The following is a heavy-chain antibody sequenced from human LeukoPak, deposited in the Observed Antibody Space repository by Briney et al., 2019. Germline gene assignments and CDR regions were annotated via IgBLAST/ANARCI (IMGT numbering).Heavy chain of an antibody. CDR3: ARTVGYGDYHWFDP. CDR2: ISFSGGTT. CDR1: GFTFSSYA. J-gene: IGHJ5*02. V-gene: IGHV3-23*01. Sequence: GGSLRLSCAASGFTFSSYAMSWVRQAPGKGLEWVSGISFSGGTTYYADSVKGRFTISRDNSKNTLYLQMNSLRAEDTAVYYCARTVGYGDYHWFDPWGQGTLVTVSS. D-gene: IGHD4-17*01.